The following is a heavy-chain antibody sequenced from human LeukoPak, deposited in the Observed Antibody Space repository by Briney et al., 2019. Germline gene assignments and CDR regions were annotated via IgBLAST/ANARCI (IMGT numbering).Heavy chain of an antibody. J-gene: IGHJ4*02. CDR2: IYYSGST. CDR3: ARDLSRGGASFDY. D-gene: IGHD1-26*01. Sequence: SSETLSLTCTVSGGSISSYYWSWIRQPPGKGLEWIGYIYYSGSTNYNPSLKSRVTISVDTSKNQFSLKLSSVTAADTAVYYCARDLSRGGASFDYWGQGTLVTVSS. CDR1: GGSISSYY. V-gene: IGHV4-59*01.